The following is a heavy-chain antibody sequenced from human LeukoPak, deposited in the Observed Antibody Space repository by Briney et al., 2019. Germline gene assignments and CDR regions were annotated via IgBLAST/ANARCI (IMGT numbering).Heavy chain of an antibody. J-gene: IGHJ4*02. D-gene: IGHD2-21*02. Sequence: ASVKVSCKASGYTFTGYYMHWVRQAPGQGLEWMGWINPNSGGTNYAQKFQGRVTMTEDTSTDTAYMELSSLRSEDTAVYYCATDLFPNIVVGTANWGQGTLVTVSS. CDR3: ATDLFPNIVVGTAN. V-gene: IGHV1-2*02. CDR1: GYTFTGYY. CDR2: INPNSGGT.